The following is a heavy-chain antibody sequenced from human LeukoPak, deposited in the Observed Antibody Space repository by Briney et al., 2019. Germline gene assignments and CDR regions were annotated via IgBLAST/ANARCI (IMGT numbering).Heavy chain of an antibody. J-gene: IGHJ4*02. Sequence: PGGSLRLSCAASGFTFSSSRMTWVRQAPGKGLEWVAHIKEDGNEEYYVDSVKGRFTISRDNAKNSLYLQMNSLRAEDTAVFYCARWNNDWEFDYWGQGTLVSVSS. V-gene: IGHV3-7*05. CDR1: GFTFSSSR. CDR2: IKEDGNEE. CDR3: ARWNNDWEFDY. D-gene: IGHD1/OR15-1a*01.